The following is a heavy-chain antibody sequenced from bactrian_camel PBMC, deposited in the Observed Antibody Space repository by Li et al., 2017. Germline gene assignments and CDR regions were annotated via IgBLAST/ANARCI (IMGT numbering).Heavy chain of an antibody. V-gene: IGHV3S7*01. CDR2: IYSDGSST. D-gene: IGHD8*01. CDR3: AAVSIVGAWSL. Sequence: VQLVESGGGSVQAGETLRVSCTASGFSVVESDMNWVRQAPGKGLEWVSGIYSDGSSTYYADSVKGRFTISRDNAKNTLYLQMNSLKPEDTAMYYCAAVSIVGAWSLWGQGTQVTVS. CDR1: GFSVVESD. J-gene: IGHJ4*01.